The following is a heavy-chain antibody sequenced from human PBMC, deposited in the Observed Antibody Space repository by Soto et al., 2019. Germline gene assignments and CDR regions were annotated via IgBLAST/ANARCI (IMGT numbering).Heavy chain of an antibody. CDR2: ISWNSGSI. CDR3: AKSKDIAVIAGYYFDY. CDR1: GFTFDDYA. D-gene: IGHD6-19*01. J-gene: IGHJ4*02. V-gene: IGHV3-9*01. Sequence: GGSLRLSCAASGFTFDDYAMHWVRQAPGKGLEWVSGISWNSGSIGYADPVKGRFTISRDNAKNSLYLQMNSLRAEDTALYYCAKSKDIAVIAGYYFDYWGQGTLVTVSS.